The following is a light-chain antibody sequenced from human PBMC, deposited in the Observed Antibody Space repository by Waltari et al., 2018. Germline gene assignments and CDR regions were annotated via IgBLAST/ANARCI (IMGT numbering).Light chain of an antibody. Sequence: QSALTQPPSASGSPGQSVTISCTGTSSDVGANNHVSWYQQHPGKAPKLIIYGVSKRPSGVPERFSGSKSGHTASLTVSGLQAEDEADYYCNSYAGSNGYVFGTGTKVTVL. CDR2: GVS. V-gene: IGLV2-8*01. CDR3: NSYAGSNGYV. J-gene: IGLJ1*01. CDR1: SSDVGANNH.